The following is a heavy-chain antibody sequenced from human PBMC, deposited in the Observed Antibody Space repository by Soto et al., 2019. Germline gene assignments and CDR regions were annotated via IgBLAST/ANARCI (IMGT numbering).Heavy chain of an antibody. J-gene: IGHJ3*01. CDR1: GGSIRNDNFY. V-gene: IGHV4-31*03. Sequence: QVRLQESGQGLVRPSQTLSLICTVSGGSIRNDNFYWSCLRQRPGTGRDGLGYISYSGITFYNPSLASRLFISVDPSNHRFSLTLKSVPAADTARYYCAGDLYGVVPGRGACAVWGPGTLVTVSS. D-gene: IGHD6-19*01. CDR3: AGDLYGVVPGRGACAV. CDR2: ISYSGIT.